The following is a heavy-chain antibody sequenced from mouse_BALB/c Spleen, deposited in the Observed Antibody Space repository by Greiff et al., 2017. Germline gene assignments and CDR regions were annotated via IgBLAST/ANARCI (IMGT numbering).Heavy chain of an antibody. CDR1: GYAFSSSW. Sequence: QVQLQQSGPELVKPGASVKISCKASGYAFSSSWMNWVKQRPGQGLEWIGRIYPGDGDTNYNGKFKGKATLTADKSSSTAYMQLSSLTSVDSAVYFCARDYSTLYFDYWGQGTTLTVSS. CDR2: IYPGDGDT. J-gene: IGHJ2*01. V-gene: IGHV1-82*01. CDR3: ARDYSTLYFDY. D-gene: IGHD2-13*01.